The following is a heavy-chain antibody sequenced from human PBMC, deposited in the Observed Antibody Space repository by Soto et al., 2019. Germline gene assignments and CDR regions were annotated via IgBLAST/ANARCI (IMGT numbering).Heavy chain of an antibody. V-gene: IGHV4-39*01. D-gene: IGHD3-22*01. J-gene: IGHJ6*02. CDR1: GRSISSSSYY. CDR2: IYYRGST. CDR3: ARRLYYDSSGFEGGGMDV. Sequence: PSETLSLTCTVSGRSISSSSYYWGWIRQPPGKGLEWIGSIYYRGSTYYNPYLKNRVTKSVDTSKNQNSLKLSSETAADTAVYYCARRLYYDSSGFEGGGMDVWGQGTTVT.